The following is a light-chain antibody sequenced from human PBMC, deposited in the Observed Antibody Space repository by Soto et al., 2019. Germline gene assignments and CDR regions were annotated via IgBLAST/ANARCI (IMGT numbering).Light chain of an antibody. J-gene: IGKJ5*01. CDR1: QSISRW. CDR3: QQYNAA. V-gene: IGKV1-5*03. Sequence: DIQITQAPSPLSASVRDRVTITCRASQSISRWLAWYQQKPGKAPKLLIYQASTVEAGVPSRFSGTGSGTEFTLTISSQQPDDFATYYCQQYNAAFGQGTRLAI. CDR2: QAS.